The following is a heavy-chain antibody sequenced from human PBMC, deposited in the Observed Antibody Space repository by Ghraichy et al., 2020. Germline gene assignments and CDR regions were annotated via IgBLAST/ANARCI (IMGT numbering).Heavy chain of an antibody. CDR1: GFTFSNYD. CDR3: ARDGLYGDPIF. V-gene: IGHV3-33*01. D-gene: IGHD2-2*02. Sequence: GGSLRLSCAASGFTFSNYDMHWVRQAPGKGLEWVAVIWYDGSNKHYADSVMGRFTISRDNSKNTLYLQMNSLRAEDTAVYYCARDGLYGDPIFWGQGTLVTVSS. J-gene: IGHJ4*02. CDR2: IWYDGSNK.